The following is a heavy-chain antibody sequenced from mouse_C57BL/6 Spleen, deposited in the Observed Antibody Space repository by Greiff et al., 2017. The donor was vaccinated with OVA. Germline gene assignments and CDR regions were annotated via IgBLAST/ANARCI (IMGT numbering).Heavy chain of an antibody. CDR2: IDPSDSYT. J-gene: IGHJ2*01. D-gene: IGHD2-3*01. CDR3: ARDYDGYNYFDY. Sequence: QVQLQQSGAELVMPGASVKLSCKASGYTFTSYWMHWVKQRPGQGLEWIGEIDPSDSYTNYNQKFKGKSTLTVDKSSSTAYMQLSSLTSEDSAVYYCARDYDGYNYFDYWGQGTTLTVSS. V-gene: IGHV1-69*01. CDR1: GYTFTSYW.